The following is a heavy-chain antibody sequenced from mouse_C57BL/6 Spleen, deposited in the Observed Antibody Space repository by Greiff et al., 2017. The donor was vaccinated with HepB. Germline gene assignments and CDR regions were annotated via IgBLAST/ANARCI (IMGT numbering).Heavy chain of an antibody. D-gene: IGHD1-1*01. Sequence: VQLKESGAELVKPGASVKLSCKASVYTFTEYTIHWVKQRSGQGLEWIGWFYPGSGSIKYNEKFKDKATLTADKSSSTVYMELSRLTSEDSAVYFCARHERATVVAPGAMDYWGQGTSVTVSS. CDR3: ARHERATVVAPGAMDY. V-gene: IGHV1-62-2*01. J-gene: IGHJ4*01. CDR1: VYTFTEYT. CDR2: FYPGSGSI.